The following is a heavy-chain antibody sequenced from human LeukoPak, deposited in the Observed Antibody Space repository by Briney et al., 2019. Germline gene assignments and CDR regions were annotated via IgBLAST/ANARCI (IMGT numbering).Heavy chain of an antibody. CDR3: AIVVAARQGTIDP. J-gene: IGHJ5*02. CDR1: GFTFSSYA. V-gene: IGHV3-23*01. Sequence: GGSLRLSCAASGFTFSSYAMSWVRQAPGKGLEGVSAISGSGGTTYYADSVKGQLTITRDNSKSTLYVQMNSLRAEGTAVYYCAIVVAARQGTIDPWGQGTLVTISS. CDR2: ISGSGGTT. D-gene: IGHD6-6*01.